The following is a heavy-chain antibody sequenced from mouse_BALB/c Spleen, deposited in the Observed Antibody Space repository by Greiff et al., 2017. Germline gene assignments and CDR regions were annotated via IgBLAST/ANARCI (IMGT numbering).Heavy chain of an antibody. Sequence: EVQGVESGGDLVKPGGSLKLSCAASGFTFSSYGMSWVRQTPDKRLEWVATISSGGSYTYYPDSVKGRFTISRDNAKNTLYLQMSSLKSEDTAMYYCARGETTRLYAMDYWGQGTSVTVSS. CDR2: ISSGGSYT. CDR1: GFTFSSYG. V-gene: IGHV5-6*01. D-gene: IGHD2-13*01. J-gene: IGHJ4*01. CDR3: ARGETTRLYAMDY.